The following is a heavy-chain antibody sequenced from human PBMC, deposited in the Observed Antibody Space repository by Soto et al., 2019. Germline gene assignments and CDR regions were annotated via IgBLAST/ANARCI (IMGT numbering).Heavy chain of an antibody. V-gene: IGHV1-18*01. J-gene: IGHJ1*01. CDR2: ISAYNGNT. CDR3: ARDVYYYDSSGYYYYPPLGPREHLAPAGLEYFQH. CDR1: GYTFTSYG. Sequence: ASVKVSCKASGYTFTSYGISWVRQAPGQGLEWMGWISAYNGNTNYAQKLQGRVTMTTDTSTSTAYMELRSLRSDDTAVYYCARDVYYYDSSGYYYYPPLGPREHLAPAGLEYFQHWGQGTQVTVSS. D-gene: IGHD3-22*01.